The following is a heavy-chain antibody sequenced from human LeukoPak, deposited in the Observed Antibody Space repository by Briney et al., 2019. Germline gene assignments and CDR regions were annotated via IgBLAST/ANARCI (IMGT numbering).Heavy chain of an antibody. CDR3: VKDYSTIAAAANPLFDY. CDR1: GFTFSSYA. CDR2: ITGSGDTT. J-gene: IGHJ4*02. V-gene: IGHV3-23*01. Sequence: GGSLRLSCAASGFTFSSYAVTWVRQAPGKGLEWVSGITGSGDTTFYADSVKGRFTISRDNSKNTLYLQMHSLSVEDTAVYYCVKDYSTIAAAANPLFDYWGQGALVTVSS. D-gene: IGHD6-13*01.